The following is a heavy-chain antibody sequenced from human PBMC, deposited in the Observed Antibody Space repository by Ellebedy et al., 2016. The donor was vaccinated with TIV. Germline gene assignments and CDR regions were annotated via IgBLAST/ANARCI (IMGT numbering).Heavy chain of an antibody. V-gene: IGHV2-5*02. CDR1: GFSLPTSATG. CDR2: IYWDDNK. J-gene: IGHJ5*02. D-gene: IGHD3-10*01. Sequence: SGPTLAKPTRILRLTCSFSGFSLPTSATGVAWIRQPPGEALEWLTTIYWDDNKFYRPSLENRLTITKDTARNRVLLTMTEVDPMDTGTYYCARVINYSDHGGIYYGIIDPWGPGTLVTVSS. CDR3: ARVINYSDHGGIYYGIIDP.